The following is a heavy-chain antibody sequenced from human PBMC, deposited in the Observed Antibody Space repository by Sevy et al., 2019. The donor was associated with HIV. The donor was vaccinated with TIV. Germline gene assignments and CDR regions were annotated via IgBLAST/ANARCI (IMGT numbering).Heavy chain of an antibody. CDR2: INQDGSDK. V-gene: IGHV3-7*01. CDR1: SFTFSNSW. Sequence: GGSLRLSCAASSFTFSNSWMTWLRQAPGKGLECVATINQDGSDKYYVDSVKGRFTIARDNPKNSVYLQLNSLRAEDRAVFYWAIGSGAVWGQGTTVTVSS. CDR3: AIGSGAV. J-gene: IGHJ6*02. D-gene: IGHD6-19*01.